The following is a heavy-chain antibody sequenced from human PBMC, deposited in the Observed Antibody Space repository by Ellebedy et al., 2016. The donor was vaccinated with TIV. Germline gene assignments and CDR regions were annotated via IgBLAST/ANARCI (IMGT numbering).Heavy chain of an antibody. J-gene: IGHJ4*02. CDR2: IYPGDSES. D-gene: IGHD4-17*01. CDR1: GYSFTTYW. Sequence: GESLKISCKGSGYSFTTYWIGWVRQMPGKGLEWMGVIYPGDSESRYSPAFQGQVTISADKSISTAYLQWSSLKASDTAMYYCARGTVFDYWGQGTLVTVSS. CDR3: ARGTVFDY. V-gene: IGHV5-51*01.